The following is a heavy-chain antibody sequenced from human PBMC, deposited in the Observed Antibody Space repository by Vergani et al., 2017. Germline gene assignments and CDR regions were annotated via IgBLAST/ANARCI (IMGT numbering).Heavy chain of an antibody. D-gene: IGHD5-18*01. CDR1: GYTFTSYA. CDR3: ARNFYSYDFHRPRY. CDR2: INAGNGNT. Sequence: QVQLVQSGAEVKKPGASVKVSCKASGYTFTSYAMHLVRQAPGQRLEWMGWINAGNGNTKYSQKFQGRVTITRVTSASTAYMELSSLRSEDTAVYYCARNFYSYDFHRPRYWGQGTLVTVSS. V-gene: IGHV1-3*01. J-gene: IGHJ4*02.